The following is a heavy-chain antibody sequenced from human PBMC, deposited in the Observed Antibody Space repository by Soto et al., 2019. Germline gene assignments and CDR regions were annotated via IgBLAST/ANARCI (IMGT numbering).Heavy chain of an antibody. V-gene: IGHV1-18*01. CDR3: ARDVGDIVVVVAASPYYYYGMDV. D-gene: IGHD2-15*01. Sequence: ASVKVSCKASGYTFTSYGISWVRQAPGQGLEWMGWISAYNGNTNYAQKLRGRVTMTTDTSTSTAYMELRSLRSDDTAVYYCARDVGDIVVVVAASPYYYYGMDVWGQGTTVTVSS. J-gene: IGHJ6*02. CDR2: ISAYNGNT. CDR1: GYTFTSYG.